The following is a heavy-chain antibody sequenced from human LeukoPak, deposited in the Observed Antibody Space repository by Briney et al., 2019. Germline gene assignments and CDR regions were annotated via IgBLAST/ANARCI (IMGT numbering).Heavy chain of an antibody. CDR3: AKQYSSGWYIGNFQH. J-gene: IGHJ1*01. Sequence: GGSLRLSCAASGFAFSSYAMHWVRQAPGKGLEWVAIISYDGITEDYSDSVKGRFSISRDNFKNTLYLQMNSLRAEDTAVYYCAKQYSSGWYIGNFQHWGQGTLVTVSS. CDR1: GFAFSSYA. CDR2: ISYDGITE. V-gene: IGHV3-30*04. D-gene: IGHD6-19*01.